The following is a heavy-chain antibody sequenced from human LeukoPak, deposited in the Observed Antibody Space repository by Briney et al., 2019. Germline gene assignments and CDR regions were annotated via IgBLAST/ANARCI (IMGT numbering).Heavy chain of an antibody. J-gene: IGHJ5*02. Sequence: PGGSLRLSCAASGFTFSSYSMNWVRQAPGKGLEWVSSISSSSSYIYFADSLKGRFTISRDNAKNSLYLQMNSLRAEDTAVYYCAREAQSGWFHWFDPWGQGTLVTVSS. CDR1: GFTFSSYS. D-gene: IGHD6-19*01. V-gene: IGHV3-21*01. CDR2: ISSSSSYI. CDR3: AREAQSGWFHWFDP.